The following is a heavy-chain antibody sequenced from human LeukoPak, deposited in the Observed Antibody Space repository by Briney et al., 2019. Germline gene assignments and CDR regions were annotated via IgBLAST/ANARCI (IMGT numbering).Heavy chain of an antibody. CDR1: GGSISSYY. Sequence: SETLSLTCTVSGGSISSYYWSWIRQPPGKGLEWIGYIYYSGSTNYNPSLKSRVTISVDTSKNQFSLKLSSVTAADTAVYYCARRATLVRGVYYKGMDVWGQGTTVTVSS. CDR3: ARRATLVRGVYYKGMDV. CDR2: IYYSGST. D-gene: IGHD3-10*01. J-gene: IGHJ6*02. V-gene: IGHV4-59*01.